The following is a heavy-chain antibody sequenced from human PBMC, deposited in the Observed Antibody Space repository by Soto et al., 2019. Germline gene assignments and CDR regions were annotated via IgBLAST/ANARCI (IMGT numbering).Heavy chain of an antibody. J-gene: IGHJ3*01. CDR2: VYSAGST. CDR1: GVTATANY. Sequence: EVQLVESGGGLVQPGGSLRLSCVGSGVTATANYMNWVRQAPEKRPEWVAVVYSAGSTYYADSVKGRFTISRHDSEHTLYLQMDSLRPEDTAMYYCARANDFNAFDLWGQGTMVTVSS. CDR3: ARANDFNAFDL. D-gene: IGHD2-21*02. V-gene: IGHV3-53*04.